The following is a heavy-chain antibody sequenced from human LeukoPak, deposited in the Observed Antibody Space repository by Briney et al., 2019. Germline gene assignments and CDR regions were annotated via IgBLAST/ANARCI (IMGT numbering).Heavy chain of an antibody. J-gene: IGHJ3*02. Sequence: PSETLSLTCTVSGDSISRSNYYWGWIRQPPGKGLQWIGSVYYSGDTYYNPSPKSRVTISLDSSKNQFSLKLSSVTAADTAVYYCARSAYRGAFDIWGQGTMVTVSS. V-gene: IGHV4-39*07. CDR3: ARSAYRGAFDI. D-gene: IGHD1-1*01. CDR1: GDSISRSNYY. CDR2: VYYSGDT.